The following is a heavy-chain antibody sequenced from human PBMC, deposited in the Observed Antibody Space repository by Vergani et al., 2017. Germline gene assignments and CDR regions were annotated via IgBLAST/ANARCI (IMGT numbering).Heavy chain of an antibody. CDR3: TRLAGTLS. Sequence: EVQLVESGGGLAQPGGSLRLSCAASGFTFSSSWMHWVRQAPGKGLVWVSRINSDGSTTSYADSVKGRFTISRDNAKNTLYLQMNSLRVEYTAIYYCTRLAGTLSWGQGTLVTVSS. CDR2: INSDGSTT. V-gene: IGHV3-74*01. CDR1: GFTFSSSW. J-gene: IGHJ4*02. D-gene: IGHD6-19*01.